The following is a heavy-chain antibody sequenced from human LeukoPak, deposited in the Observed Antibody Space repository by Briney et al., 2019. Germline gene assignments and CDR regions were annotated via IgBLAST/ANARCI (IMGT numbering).Heavy chain of an antibody. D-gene: IGHD1-1*01. Sequence: GRSPRLSCAASGFTFSSYAMHWVRQAPGKGLEWVAVISYDGSNKYYADSVKGRFTISRDNSKNTLYLQMNSLRAEDTAVYYCAKVEGASKASVYWGQGALVTASS. J-gene: IGHJ4*02. V-gene: IGHV3-30-3*01. CDR2: ISYDGSNK. CDR3: AKVEGASKASVY. CDR1: GFTFSSYA.